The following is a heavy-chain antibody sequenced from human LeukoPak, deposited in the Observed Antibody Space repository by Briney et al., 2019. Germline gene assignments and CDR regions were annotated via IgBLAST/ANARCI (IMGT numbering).Heavy chain of an antibody. V-gene: IGHV7-4-1*02. Sequence: GASVKVSCKASGGTFSSYAISWVRQAPGQGLEWMGWINTNTGNPTYAQGFTGRFVFSLDTSVSTAYLQISSLKAEDTAVYYCARLRRYSGYAKSGYYYMDVWGKGTTVTVSS. CDR2: INTNTGNP. J-gene: IGHJ6*03. CDR1: GGTFSSYA. D-gene: IGHD5-12*01. CDR3: ARLRRYSGYAKSGYYYMDV.